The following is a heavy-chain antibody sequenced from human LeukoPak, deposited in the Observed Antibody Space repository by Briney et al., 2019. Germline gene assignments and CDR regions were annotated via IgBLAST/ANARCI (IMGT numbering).Heavy chain of an antibody. CDR1: GGSINSYY. CDR3: ARHGSTYALRN. Sequence: SETLSLTCTVSGGSINSYYWSWIRQPPRKGLEWIGYIYYSGSTNYNPSLKSRVTISVDTSKNQFSLKLSSVTAADTAVYYCARHGSTYALRNWGQGTLVTVSS. CDR2: IYYSGST. V-gene: IGHV4-59*08. J-gene: IGHJ4*02. D-gene: IGHD2-2*01.